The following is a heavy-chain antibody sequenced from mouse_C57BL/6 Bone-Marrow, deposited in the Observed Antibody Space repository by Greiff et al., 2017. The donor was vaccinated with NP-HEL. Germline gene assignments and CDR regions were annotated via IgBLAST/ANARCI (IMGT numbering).Heavy chain of an antibody. CDR2: IDPSDSYT. Sequence: QVQLQQPGAELVRPGTSVKLSCKASGYTFTSYWMHWVKQRPGQGLEWIGVIDPSDSYTNYNQKFKGKATLTVNTSSSTAYMQLSSLTSEDSAVYYCARDYGSSYSYFDVWGTGTTVTVSS. CDR3: ARDYGSSYSYFDV. J-gene: IGHJ1*03. CDR1: GYTFTSYW. V-gene: IGHV1-59*01. D-gene: IGHD1-1*01.